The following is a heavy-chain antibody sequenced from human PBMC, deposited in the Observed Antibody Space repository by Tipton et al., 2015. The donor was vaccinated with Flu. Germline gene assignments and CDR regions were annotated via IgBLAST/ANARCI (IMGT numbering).Heavy chain of an antibody. CDR2: IYTSGGT. Sequence: GLVKPSETLSLTCTFSGGSISSYYWSWIRQPAGKGLEWIGRIYTSGGTNYNPSLKSRVTVSVDTSKNQFSLNLRSVTAADTAVYYCAKNLGHCDGGSCFPYDYWSQGTLVTVTS. J-gene: IGHJ4*02. CDR1: GGSISSYY. D-gene: IGHD2-15*01. V-gene: IGHV4-4*07. CDR3: AKNLGHCDGGSCFPYDY.